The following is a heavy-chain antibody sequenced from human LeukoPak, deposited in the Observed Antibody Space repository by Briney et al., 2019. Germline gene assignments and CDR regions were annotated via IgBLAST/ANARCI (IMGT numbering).Heavy chain of an antibody. CDR2: ISGSGGGT. D-gene: IGHD3-10*02. CDR1: GFTFSSNG. CDR3: AELGITMIGGV. V-gene: IGHV3-23*01. J-gene: IGHJ6*04. Sequence: PGGTLRLSCAASGFTFSSNGMSWVRQAPGKGLDWVSSISGSGGGTYYADSVKGRFTISRDNAKNSLYLQMNSLRAEDTAVYYCAELGITMIGGVWGKGTTVTISS.